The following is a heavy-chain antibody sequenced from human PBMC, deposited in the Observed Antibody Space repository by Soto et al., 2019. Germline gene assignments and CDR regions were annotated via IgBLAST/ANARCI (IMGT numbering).Heavy chain of an antibody. D-gene: IGHD6-19*01. CDR1: GFTFSDYA. J-gene: IGHJ4*02. Sequence: VQLVESGGGVVQPGRYLRLSCAASGFTFSDYAMHWVRQAPGKGLEWVAVVSHDGRNTHYADSVKGRFTISRDSSKNTVSLEMTSPRAEDTAVYYCAKGGRQCLGTSVLTYWGQGALVTVSS. V-gene: IGHV3-30*18. CDR3: AKGGRQCLGTSVLTY. CDR2: VSHDGRNT.